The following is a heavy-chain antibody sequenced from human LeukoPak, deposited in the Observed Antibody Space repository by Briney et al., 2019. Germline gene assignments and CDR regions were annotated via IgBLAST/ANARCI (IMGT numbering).Heavy chain of an antibody. CDR1: GGPISSGGYY. D-gene: IGHD6-13*01. V-gene: IGHV4-31*03. CDR3: ARELIAAAGSDAFDI. J-gene: IGHJ3*02. Sequence: SETLSLTCTVSGGPISSGGYYWSWIRQHPGKGLEWIGYIYYSGSTYYNPSLKSRVTISVDTSKNQFSLKLSSVTAADTAVYYCARELIAAAGSDAFDIWGQGTMVTVSS. CDR2: IYYSGST.